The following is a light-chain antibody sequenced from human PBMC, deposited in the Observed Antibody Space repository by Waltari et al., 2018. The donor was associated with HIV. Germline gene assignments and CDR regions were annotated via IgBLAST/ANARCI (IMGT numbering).Light chain of an antibody. Sequence: EIVMTQSPATLSVSPGERATLSCRASQSVSNNLAWYQHKPGQATRLLIYGASTRATGIPARFSGSGSGTEFTLSISSLQSEDFAVYYCQQYNNWPPNYTFGQGTKLEIK. CDR2: GAS. J-gene: IGKJ2*01. V-gene: IGKV3D-15*01. CDR1: QSVSNN. CDR3: QQYNNWPPNYT.